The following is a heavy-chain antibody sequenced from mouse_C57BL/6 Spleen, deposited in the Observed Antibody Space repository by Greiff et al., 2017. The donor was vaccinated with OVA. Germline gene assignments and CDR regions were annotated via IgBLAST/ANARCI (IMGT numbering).Heavy chain of an antibody. V-gene: IGHV8-8*01. J-gene: IGHJ4*01. CDR3: ARIEGGYGSSYEGYYAMDY. CDR2: IWWDDDK. CDR1: GFSLSTFGMG. D-gene: IGHD1-1*01. Sequence: QVTLKESGPGILQPSQTLSLTCSFSGFSLSTFGMGVGWIRQPSGKGLEWLAHIWWDDDKYYNPALKSRLTISKDTSKNQVFLKIANVDTADTATYYCARIEGGYGSSYEGYYAMDYWGQGTSVTVSS.